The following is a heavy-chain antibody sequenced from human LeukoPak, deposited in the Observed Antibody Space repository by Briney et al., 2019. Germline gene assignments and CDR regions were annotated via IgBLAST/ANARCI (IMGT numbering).Heavy chain of an antibody. Sequence: ASVKVSCKASGYTLTDYYLHWVRQAPGQGLKWMGWINPNSGATDYAQKFQGSVTMTRDTSINTAYMEVSRLRSDDTAVYYCARDHCSSGGCYEDYYYGVDVWGQGTTVTVSS. V-gene: IGHV1-2*04. CDR3: ARDHCSSGGCYEDYYYGVDV. D-gene: IGHD2-15*01. CDR1: GYTLTDYY. CDR2: INPNSGAT. J-gene: IGHJ6*02.